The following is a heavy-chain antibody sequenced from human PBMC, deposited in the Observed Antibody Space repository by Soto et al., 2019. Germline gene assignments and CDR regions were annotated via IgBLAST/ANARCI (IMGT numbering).Heavy chain of an antibody. CDR3: ARTPLL. D-gene: IGHD1-26*01. Sequence: SETLSLTCTVSGGSISSRNLWGWIRQHPGKGLEWIGDVYHSGSTNYNPSFKSRVTISVDTSKNQFSLKLSSVIAADTAVYYCARTPLLWGQGTLVTVSS. CDR1: GGSISSRNL. CDR2: VYHSGST. V-gene: IGHV4-4*02. J-gene: IGHJ4*02.